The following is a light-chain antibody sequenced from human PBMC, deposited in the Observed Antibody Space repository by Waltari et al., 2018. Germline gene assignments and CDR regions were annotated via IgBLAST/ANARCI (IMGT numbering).Light chain of an antibody. CDR3: QSYDTSLSVV. CDR1: TSNIGAGHD. V-gene: IGLV1-40*01. J-gene: IGLJ3*02. CDR2: GTS. Sequence: QSVLTQPPSVSGTPGQRVTISCSGSTSNIGAGHDVHWYQHLPGTAPKLLISGTSTRPLGVPDRFFGSKSGTSASLAITGLQAEDEADYYCQSYDTSLSVVFGGGTKLTVL.